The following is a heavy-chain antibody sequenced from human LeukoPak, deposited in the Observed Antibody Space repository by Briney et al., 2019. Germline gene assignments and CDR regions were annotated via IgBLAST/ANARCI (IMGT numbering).Heavy chain of an antibody. CDR3: ARVPSYRLELRYFDY. V-gene: IGHV4-34*01. CDR1: GGSFSGYY. CDR2: INHSGST. J-gene: IGHJ4*02. D-gene: IGHD1-7*01. Sequence: SETLSLTCAVYGGSFSGYYWSWIRQPPGKGLEWIGEINHSGSTNYNPSLKSLVTISVDTSKNQFSLKLSSVTAADTAVYYCARVPSYRLELRYFDYWGQGTLVTVSS.